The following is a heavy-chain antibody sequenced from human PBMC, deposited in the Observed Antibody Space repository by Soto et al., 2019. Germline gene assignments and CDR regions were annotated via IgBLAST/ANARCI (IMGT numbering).Heavy chain of an antibody. J-gene: IGHJ5*02. CDR1: GGTFSSYT. V-gene: IGHV1-69*02. Sequence: QVQLVQSGAEVQKPGSSVKVSCKASGGTFSSYTISWVRQAPGQGLEWMGRIIPILGIANYAQKFQGRVTITADKSTSTAYMELSSLRSEDTAVYYCARVVVVAAGGVNWFDPWGQGTLVTVSS. D-gene: IGHD2-15*01. CDR2: IIPILGIA. CDR3: ARVVVVAAGGVNWFDP.